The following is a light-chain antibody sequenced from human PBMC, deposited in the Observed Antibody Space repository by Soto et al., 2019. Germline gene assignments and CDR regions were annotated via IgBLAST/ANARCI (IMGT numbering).Light chain of an antibody. V-gene: IGLV2-14*01. CDR3: SSYTSSSTYV. J-gene: IGLJ1*01. CDR1: SSDVGGYNY. CDR2: DVS. Sequence: QSVLTRPASVSGSPGQSITISCTGTSSDVGGYNYVSWYQQHPGKAPKLMIYDVSNRPSGVSNRFSGSKSGSTASLTISGLQAEDEADYYCSSYTSSSTYVFGTGTKVTVL.